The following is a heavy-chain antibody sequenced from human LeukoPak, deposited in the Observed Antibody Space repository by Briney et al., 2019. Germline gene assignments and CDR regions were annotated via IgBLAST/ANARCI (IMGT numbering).Heavy chain of an antibody. D-gene: IGHD2-2*01. CDR3: ARDRVVPAEHMDY. J-gene: IGHJ4*02. CDR1: GFTFSDYY. V-gene: IGHV3-11*04. CDR2: ISSSGSTM. Sequence: GGSLRLSCAASGFTFSDYYMSWIRQAPGKGLEWVSYISSSGSTMYYADSVKGRFTISRDNAKNSLYLQMNSLRAEDTAVYYCARDRVVPAEHMDYWGQGTLVTVSS.